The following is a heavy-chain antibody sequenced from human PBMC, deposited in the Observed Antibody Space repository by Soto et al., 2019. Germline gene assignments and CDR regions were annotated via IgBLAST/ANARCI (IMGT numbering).Heavy chain of an antibody. D-gene: IGHD3-16*01. V-gene: IGHV4-59*01. CDR1: GGSISNYY. J-gene: IGHJ5*02. CDR3: ASGGNWFDP. CDR2: MYYNGNI. Sequence: KPSETLSLTCNVSGGSISNYYWTWVRQSPEKGLEWIGYMYYNGNINYNPSLKSRFTISIDTSKNQFSLTLKSVTAADTAVYYCASGGNWFDPWRQGVLVTVSS.